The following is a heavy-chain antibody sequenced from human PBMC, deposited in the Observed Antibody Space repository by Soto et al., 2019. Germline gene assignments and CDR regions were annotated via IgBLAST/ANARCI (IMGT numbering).Heavy chain of an antibody. CDR1: GGSISSGGYY. D-gene: IGHD1-26*01. CDR2: IYYSGST. V-gene: IGHV4-31*03. J-gene: IGHJ5*02. Sequence: QVQLQESGPGLVKPSQTLSLTCTVSGGSISSGGYYWSWIRQHPGKGLEWIGYIYYSGSTYYNPSHKSRVTISVDTSKNQFSLKLSSVTAADTAVYYCARDLYSGSYYAWFDPWGQGTLVTVSS. CDR3: ARDLYSGSYYAWFDP.